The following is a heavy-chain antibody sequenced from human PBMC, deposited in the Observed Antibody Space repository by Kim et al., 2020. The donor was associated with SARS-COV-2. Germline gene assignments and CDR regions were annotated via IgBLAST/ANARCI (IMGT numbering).Heavy chain of an antibody. CDR3: ARVRAARPWTDAFDI. CDR2: INPNSGGT. D-gene: IGHD6-6*01. V-gene: IGHV1-2*02. CDR1: GYTFTGYY. Sequence: ASVKVSCKASGYTFTGYYMHWVRQAPGQGLEWMGWINPNSGGTNYAQKFQGRVTMTRDTSISTAYMELSRLRSDDTAVYYCARVRAARPWTDAFDIWGQGTMVTVSS. J-gene: IGHJ3*02.